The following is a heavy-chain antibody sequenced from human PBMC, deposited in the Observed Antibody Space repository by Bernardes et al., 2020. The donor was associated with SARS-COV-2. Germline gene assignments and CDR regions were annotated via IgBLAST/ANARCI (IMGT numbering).Heavy chain of an antibody. D-gene: IGHD3-22*01. V-gene: IGHV2-26*01. CDR3: ARRVGYSYYYYYYGMDV. Sequence: SGPTLVKPTETLTLTCTVSGFSLSNARMGVSWIRQPPGKALEWLAHIFSNDEKSYSTSLKSRLTISKDTSKSQVVLTMTNMDPVDTATYYCARRVGYSYYYYYYGMDVWGQGTTVTVSS. CDR1: GFSLSNARMG. J-gene: IGHJ6*02. CDR2: IFSNDEK.